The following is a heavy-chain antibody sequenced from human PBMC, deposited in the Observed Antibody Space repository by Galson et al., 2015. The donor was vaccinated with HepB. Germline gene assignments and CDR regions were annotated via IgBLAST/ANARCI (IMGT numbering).Heavy chain of an antibody. CDR3: ARLTTVTNEPDY. D-gene: IGHD4-17*01. J-gene: IGHJ4*02. Sequence: SLRLSCAASGFAFSNAWMSWVRQAPGKGLEWVGRIKSKTDGGTTDYAAPVKGRFTISRDDSKNTLYLQMNSLKDEDTAVYYCARLTTVTNEPDYWGQGTLVTVSS. CDR1: GFAFSNAW. CDR2: IKSKTDGGTT. V-gene: IGHV3-15*01.